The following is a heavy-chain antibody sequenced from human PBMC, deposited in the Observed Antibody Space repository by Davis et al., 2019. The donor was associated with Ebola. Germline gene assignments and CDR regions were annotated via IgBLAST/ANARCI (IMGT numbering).Heavy chain of an antibody. CDR2: IYYSGST. J-gene: IGHJ6*02. CDR3: ARETTVTTFGYYGMDV. V-gene: IGHV4-59*01. D-gene: IGHD4-17*01. Sequence: SETLSLTCTVSGGSISSYYWSWIRQPPGKGLEWIGYIYYSGSTNYNPSLKSRVTISVDTSKNQFSLTLSSVTAADTAVYYCARETTVTTFGYYGMDVWGQGTTVTVSS. CDR1: GGSISSYY.